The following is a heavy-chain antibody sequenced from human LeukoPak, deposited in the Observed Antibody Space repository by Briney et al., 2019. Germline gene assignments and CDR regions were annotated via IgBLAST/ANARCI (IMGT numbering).Heavy chain of an antibody. Sequence: ASETLSLTCTVSGGSISSSSYYWGWIRPPPGKGLEWIGSIYYSGSTYYNPSLKSRVTISVDTSKNQFSLKLSSVTAADTAVYYCARHEELLRNFDYWGQGTLVTVSS. V-gene: IGHV4-39*01. CDR2: IYYSGST. D-gene: IGHD1-26*01. CDR1: GGSISSSSYY. CDR3: ARHEELLRNFDY. J-gene: IGHJ4*02.